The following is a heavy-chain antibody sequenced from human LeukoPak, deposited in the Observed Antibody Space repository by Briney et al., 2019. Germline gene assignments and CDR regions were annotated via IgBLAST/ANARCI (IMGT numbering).Heavy chain of an antibody. CDR3: ARLSGYYYYYYMDV. CDR1: GGTFSSYA. V-gene: IGHV1-18*01. Sequence: ASVKVSCKASGGTFSSYAISWVRQAPGQGLEWMGWISPYYGNTNYAQKFQGRVTMTTDISTSTAYMELRSLRSDDTAVYYCARLSGYYYYYYMDVWGKGTTVTISS. J-gene: IGHJ6*03. CDR2: ISPYYGNT.